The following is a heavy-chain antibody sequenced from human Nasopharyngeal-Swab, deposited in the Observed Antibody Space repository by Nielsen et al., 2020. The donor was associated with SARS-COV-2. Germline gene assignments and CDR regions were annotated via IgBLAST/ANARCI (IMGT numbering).Heavy chain of an antibody. CDR1: GYSFTTFW. V-gene: IGHV5-51*01. CDR2: IYPDDSDT. CDR3: ARLRGSAFYYYYLDV. Sequence: GESLKISCQGSGYSFTTFWITWVRQMPGKGPEWMGIIYPDDSDTRYSPSFQGQVTFSVDKSTSTAYLQWSSLKASDTAMYYCARLRGSAFYYYYLDVWGKGTTVTVSS. J-gene: IGHJ6*03. D-gene: IGHD2-15*01.